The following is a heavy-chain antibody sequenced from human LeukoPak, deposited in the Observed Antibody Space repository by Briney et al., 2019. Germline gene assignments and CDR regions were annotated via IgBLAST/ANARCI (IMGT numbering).Heavy chain of an antibody. CDR1: GYTFTSYD. D-gene: IGHD2-2*01. CDR2: MNPNSRNT. Sequence: ASVKVSCKASGYTFTSYDINWVRQATGQGLEWMGWMNPNSRNTGYAQKFQGRVTMTRNTSISTAYMELSSLRSEDTAVYYCARGRGPRYCSSTSCYLLTNWFDPWGQGTLVTVSS. V-gene: IGHV1-8*01. J-gene: IGHJ5*02. CDR3: ARGRGPRYCSSTSCYLLTNWFDP.